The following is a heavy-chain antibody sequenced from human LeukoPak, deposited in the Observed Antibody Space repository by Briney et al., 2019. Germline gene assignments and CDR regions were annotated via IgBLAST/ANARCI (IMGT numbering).Heavy chain of an antibody. Sequence: ASVTVSFTSSGYTFTSYSIGWVRHAPGQGHEWVGWISAYSGNTNNAQKLQGRVTMTRDTSTSTAYMELRSLRSDDTAVYYCARGLEGGYEFPFDYWGQGTLVTVSS. D-gene: IGHD5-12*01. CDR1: GYTFTSYS. CDR3: ARGLEGGYEFPFDY. CDR2: ISAYSGNT. V-gene: IGHV1-18*01. J-gene: IGHJ4*02.